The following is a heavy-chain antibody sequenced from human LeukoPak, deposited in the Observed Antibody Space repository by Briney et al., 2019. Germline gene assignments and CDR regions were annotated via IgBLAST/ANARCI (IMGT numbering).Heavy chain of an antibody. V-gene: IGHV4-34*01. CDR2: INHSGST. CDR3: ARDFYGSAPDY. J-gene: IGHJ4*02. CDR1: GGSFRGYY. D-gene: IGHD3-10*01. Sequence: SETLSLTCAVYGGSFRGYYWSWIRQPPGKGLEWIGEINHSGSTIYNSSLQSRVTISVDTSKNHFSLKLNSVTAADTAVYYCARDFYGSAPDYWGQGTLVTVSS.